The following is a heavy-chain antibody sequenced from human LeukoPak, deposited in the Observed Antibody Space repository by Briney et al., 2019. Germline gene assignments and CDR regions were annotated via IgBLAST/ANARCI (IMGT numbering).Heavy chain of an antibody. CDR3: ARDLDIVVVVAALRQREMGGFDP. J-gene: IGHJ5*02. D-gene: IGHD2-15*01. CDR1: GYTFTSYD. Sequence: ASVKVSCKASGYTFTSYDISWVRQATGQGLEWMGWMNPNSGNTGYAQKFQGRVTMTRNTSISTAYMELSSLRSEDTAVYYCARDLDIVVVVAALRQREMGGFDPWGQGTLVTVSS. CDR2: MNPNSGNT. V-gene: IGHV1-8*01.